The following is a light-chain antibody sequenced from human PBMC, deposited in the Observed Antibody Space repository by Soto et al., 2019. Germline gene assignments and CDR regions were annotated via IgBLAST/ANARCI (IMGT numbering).Light chain of an antibody. CDR3: VSYTSRTTYV. Sequence: QSVLTQPASVSDSPGQSITISCTGTSSDVGGSNFVSWYQQHPGKPPKLIIYDVANRPSGVSNRFSGSKSGSTASLIISRLQTEDEPDYYRVSYTSRTTYVFGTGTKVTV. V-gene: IGLV2-14*03. J-gene: IGLJ1*01. CDR2: DVA. CDR1: SSDVGGSNF.